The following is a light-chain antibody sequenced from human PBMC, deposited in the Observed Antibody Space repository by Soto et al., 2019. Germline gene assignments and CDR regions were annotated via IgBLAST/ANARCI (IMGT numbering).Light chain of an antibody. J-gene: IGLJ1*01. V-gene: IGLV1-40*01. Sequence: QSVLTQPPSVSAAPGQKVSISCSGSSSNIGNNSVAWYQHLPGTAPKLLIYGNSNRPSGVPDRFSGSKSGTSASLAITGLQAEDEADYYCQSYDSSLSGSEVFGTGTKLTVL. CDR3: QSYDSSLSGSEV. CDR1: SSNIGNNS. CDR2: GNS.